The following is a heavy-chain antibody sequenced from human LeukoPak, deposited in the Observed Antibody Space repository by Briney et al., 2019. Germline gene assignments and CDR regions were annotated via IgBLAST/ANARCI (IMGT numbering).Heavy chain of an antibody. D-gene: IGHD3-22*01. CDR3: ARAYHDSSGYYYYY. V-gene: IGHV3-30*02. CDR2: IRYDGSNK. Sequence: PGGSLRLSCAASGITFSSYGMHWVRQAPGKGLEWVAFIRYDGSNKYYADSVKGRFTISRDNSKNTLYLQMNSLRAEDTAVYYCARAYHDSSGYYYYYWGQGTRVTVSS. J-gene: IGHJ4*02. CDR1: GITFSSYG.